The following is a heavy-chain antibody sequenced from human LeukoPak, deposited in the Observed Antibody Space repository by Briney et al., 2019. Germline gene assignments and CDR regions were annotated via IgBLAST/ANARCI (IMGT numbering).Heavy chain of an antibody. CDR2: MNPNSGNT. CDR3: ARPNIAAAGGFDP. J-gene: IGHJ5*02. V-gene: IGHV1-8*03. D-gene: IGHD6-13*01. CDR1: GYTFTSYD. Sequence: ASVKVSCKASGYTFTSYDINWVRKATGQGLEWMGWMNPNSGNTGYAQKFQGRVTITRNTSISTAHMELSSLRSEDTAVYYCARPNIAAAGGFDPWGQGTLVTVSS.